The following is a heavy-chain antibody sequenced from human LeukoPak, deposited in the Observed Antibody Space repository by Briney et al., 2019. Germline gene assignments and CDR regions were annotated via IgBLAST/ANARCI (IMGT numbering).Heavy chain of an antibody. CDR1: GGTFSSYA. D-gene: IGHD5-24*01. J-gene: IGHJ5*02. V-gene: IGHV1-69*05. Sequence: SVKVSCKASGGTFSSYAISWVRQAPGQGREWMGGIIPIFGTANYAQKFQGRVTITTDESTSTAYMELSSLRSEDTAVYYCARGDGYNYGWFDPWGQGTLVTVSS. CDR2: IIPIFGTA. CDR3: ARGDGYNYGWFDP.